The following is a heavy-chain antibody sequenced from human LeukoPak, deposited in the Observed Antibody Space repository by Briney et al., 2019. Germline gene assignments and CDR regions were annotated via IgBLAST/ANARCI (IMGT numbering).Heavy chain of an antibody. CDR3: ARGRSDYYDSSGYYGYAFDI. J-gene: IGHJ3*02. CDR1: GYTFTSYG. D-gene: IGHD3-22*01. Sequence: ASVKVSCKASGYTFTSYGISWVRQAPGQGLEWMGWMNPNSGNTGYAQKFQGRVTITRNTSISIAYMGLSSLRSEDTAVYYCARGRSDYYDSSGYYGYAFDIWGQGTMVTVSS. V-gene: IGHV1-8*03. CDR2: MNPNSGNT.